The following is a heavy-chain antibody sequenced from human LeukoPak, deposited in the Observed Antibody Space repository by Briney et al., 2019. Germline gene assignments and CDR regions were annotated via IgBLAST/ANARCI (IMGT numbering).Heavy chain of an antibody. D-gene: IGHD5-12*01. CDR1: GFTFSSYG. J-gene: IGHJ4*02. Sequence: NPGRSLRLSCAASGFTFSSYGMHWVRQAPGKGLEWVAVIWYDGSNKYYADSVKGRFTISRDNSKNTLYLQMNSLRAEGTAVYYCARGLGGYTRGPFDYWGQGTLVTVSS. V-gene: IGHV3-33*01. CDR3: ARGLGGYTRGPFDY. CDR2: IWYDGSNK.